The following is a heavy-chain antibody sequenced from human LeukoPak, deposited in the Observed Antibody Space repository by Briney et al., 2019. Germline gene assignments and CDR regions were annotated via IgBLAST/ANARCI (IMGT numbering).Heavy chain of an antibody. CDR1: GFTFSSYA. D-gene: IGHD3-10*02. V-gene: IGHV3-30-3*01. J-gene: IGHJ4*02. CDR3: ARGSSSIFGESFFDY. CDR2: ISYDGSNK. Sequence: PGRSLRLSCAASGFTFSSYAMHWVRQAPGKGLEWVAVISYDGSNKYYADSVKGRFTISRDNSKNTLYLQMNSLRAEDTAVYYCARGSSSIFGESFFDYWGQGTLVTVSS.